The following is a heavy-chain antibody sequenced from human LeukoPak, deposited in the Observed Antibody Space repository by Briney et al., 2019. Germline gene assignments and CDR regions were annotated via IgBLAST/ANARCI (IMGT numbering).Heavy chain of an antibody. CDR1: GGTFSSYA. J-gene: IGHJ6*02. D-gene: IGHD5-18*01. Sequence: GASVKVSCKASGGTFSSYAISWVRLAPGQGLEWMGRIIPILGIANYAQKFQGRVTITADKSTSTAYMELSSLRSEDTAVYYCAREVDTAMVGYYYYYGMDVWGQGTTVTVSS. CDR2: IIPILGIA. V-gene: IGHV1-69*04. CDR3: AREVDTAMVGYYYYYGMDV.